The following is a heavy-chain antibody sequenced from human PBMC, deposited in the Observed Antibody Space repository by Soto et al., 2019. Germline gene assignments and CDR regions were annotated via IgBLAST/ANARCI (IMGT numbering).Heavy chain of an antibody. CDR1: VYTFTSYD. CDR3: ARGMGGYTYRRYNWFDP. CDR2: MNPNSGNT. J-gene: IGHJ5*02. D-gene: IGHD5-12*01. V-gene: IGHV1-8*01. Sequence: ASVKVSCKASVYTFTSYDINWVRQATGQGLEWMGWMNPNSGNTGYAQKFQGRVTMTRNTSISTAYMELSSLRSEDTAVYYCARGMGGYTYRRYNWFDPWGQGTLVTVAS.